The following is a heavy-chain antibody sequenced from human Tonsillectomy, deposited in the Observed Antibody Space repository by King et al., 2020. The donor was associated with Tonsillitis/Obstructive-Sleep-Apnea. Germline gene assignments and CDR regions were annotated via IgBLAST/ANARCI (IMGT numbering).Heavy chain of an antibody. J-gene: IGHJ3*02. V-gene: IGHV3-30*01. CDR1: GFTFSSYA. CDR3: ARLGI. Sequence: QLVQSGGGVVQPGRSLRLSCAASGFTFSSYAMHWVRQAPGKGLEWVAVISYDGSNKYYADSVKGRFTISRDNSKNTLYLQMNSLRAEDTAVYYCARLGIWGQGTMVTVSS. CDR2: ISYDGSNK.